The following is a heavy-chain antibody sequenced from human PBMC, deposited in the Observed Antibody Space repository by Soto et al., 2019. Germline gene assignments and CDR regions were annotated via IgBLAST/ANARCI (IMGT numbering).Heavy chain of an antibody. V-gene: IGHV4-31*03. J-gene: IGHJ4*02. CDR1: GGSISSGGYY. CDR3: ARSRDILTGYFPGYYFDY. Sequence: PSETLSLTCTVSGGSISSGGYYWSWIRQHPGKGLEWIGYIYYSGSTYYNPSLKSRVTISVDTSKNQFSLKLSSVTAADTAVHYCARSRDILTGYFPGYYFDYWGQGTLVTVSS. D-gene: IGHD3-9*01. CDR2: IYYSGST.